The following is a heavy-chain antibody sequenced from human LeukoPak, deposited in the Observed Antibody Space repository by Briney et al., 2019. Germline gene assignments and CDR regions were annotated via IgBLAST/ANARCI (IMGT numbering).Heavy chain of an antibody. V-gene: IGHV4-59*01. CDR2: IYGSGNT. J-gene: IGHJ4*02. CDR3: ARETSLAGFASGLGFNY. D-gene: IGHD6-19*01. Sequence: SETLSLTCTVSGGSISSYYWSWIRQPPGKGLEWIGYIYGSGNTNYNPSLKSRVTMSIDTSKNQFSLMLTSVTAADTATYYCARETSLAGFASGLGFNYWGQGILVTVSS. CDR1: GGSISSYY.